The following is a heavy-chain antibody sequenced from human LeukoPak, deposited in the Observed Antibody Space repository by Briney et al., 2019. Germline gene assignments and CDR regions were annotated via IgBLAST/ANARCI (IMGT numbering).Heavy chain of an antibody. CDR3: ATPRYCSSTSCYALMD. Sequence: ASVKVSCKASGGTFSSYAISWVRQAPGQGLEWMGGIIPIFGTANYAQKFRGRVTITADKSTSTAYMELSSLRSEDTAVYYCATPRYCSSTSCYALMDWGQGTLVTVSS. CDR1: GGTFSSYA. CDR2: IIPIFGTA. D-gene: IGHD2-2*01. V-gene: IGHV1-69*06. J-gene: IGHJ4*02.